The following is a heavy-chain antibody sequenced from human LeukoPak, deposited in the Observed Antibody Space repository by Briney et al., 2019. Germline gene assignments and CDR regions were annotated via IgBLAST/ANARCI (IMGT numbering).Heavy chain of an antibody. CDR2: IFYSGSA. J-gene: IGHJ4*02. Sequence: SETLSLTCTVSGGSISSYYWSWIRQPPGKGLEWIGYIFYSGSANYNPSLKSRVTISVDTSKNQFSLQLSSVTAADTAVYYCARVGYSSGRATYYFDYWGRGTLVTVSS. V-gene: IGHV4-59*01. D-gene: IGHD6-19*01. CDR1: GGSISSYY. CDR3: ARVGYSSGRATYYFDY.